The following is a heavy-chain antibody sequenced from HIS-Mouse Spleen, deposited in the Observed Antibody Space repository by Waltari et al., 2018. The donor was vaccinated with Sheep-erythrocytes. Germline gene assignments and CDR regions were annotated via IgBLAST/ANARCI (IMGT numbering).Heavy chain of an antibody. J-gene: IGHJ4*02. V-gene: IGHV4-39*07. CDR1: GGSISSSSHY. D-gene: IGHD3-3*01. Sequence: QLQLQESGPGLVKPSETLSLTCTVSGGSISSSSHYWGWIRQPPGKGLEWIGSIYYSGSTYYNPSLKSRVTISVDTSKNQFSLKLSSVTAADTAVYYCARDEGTYYDFWSGYPPSYYFDYWGQGTLVTVSS. CDR3: ARDEGTYYDFWSGYPPSYYFDY. CDR2: IYYSGST.